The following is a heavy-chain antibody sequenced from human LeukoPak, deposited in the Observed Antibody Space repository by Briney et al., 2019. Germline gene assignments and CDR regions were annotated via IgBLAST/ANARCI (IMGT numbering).Heavy chain of an antibody. J-gene: IGHJ5*02. CDR1: GGSFSGYY. CDR3: ASKAGYCSSTSCYAWFDP. V-gene: IGHV4-34*01. D-gene: IGHD2-2*01. CDR2: INHSGST. Sequence: PSETLSLTCAVYGGSFSGYYWSWIRQPPGKGLEWIGEINHSGSTNYNPSLKSRVTISVDTSKNQFSPKLSSVTAADTAVYYCASKAGYCSSTSCYAWFDPWGQGTLVTVSS.